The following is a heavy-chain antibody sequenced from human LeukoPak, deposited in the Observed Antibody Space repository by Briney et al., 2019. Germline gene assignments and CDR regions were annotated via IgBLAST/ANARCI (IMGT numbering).Heavy chain of an antibody. CDR3: AASVAAAGRGY. CDR1: GGSISSGSYY. CDR2: IYTSGST. D-gene: IGHD6-13*01. Sequence: PSETLSLTCTGYGGSISSGSYYWSWIRQPAGKGLEWIGRIYTSGSTNYNPSLNSRVTISVDTSKNQFSRKLSSVTAADTAVYYCAASVAAAGRGYWGQGTLVTVSS. V-gene: IGHV4-61*02. J-gene: IGHJ4*02.